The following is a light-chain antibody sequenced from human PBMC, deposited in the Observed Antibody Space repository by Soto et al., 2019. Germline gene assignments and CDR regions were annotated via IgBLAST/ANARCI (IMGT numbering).Light chain of an antibody. CDR3: QQYNSYSLT. Sequence: VLWMTQSPSLLSSSTGDRLTITCRASQGISTYLAWYQQKPGKAPQSLIYGASTLQSGVPSRFSGAGSGTEFTLTISSLQPDDFATYYCQQYNSYSLTFGPGTKVDIK. J-gene: IGKJ3*01. V-gene: IGKV1D-8*03. CDR2: GAS. CDR1: QGISTY.